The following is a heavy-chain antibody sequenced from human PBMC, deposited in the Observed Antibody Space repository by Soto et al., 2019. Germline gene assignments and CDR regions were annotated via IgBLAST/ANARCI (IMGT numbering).Heavy chain of an antibody. D-gene: IGHD5-18*01. CDR1: GFTFSSYA. V-gene: IGHV3-23*01. CDR2: ISGSAGST. CDR3: AKDKDGSYGYFDY. Sequence: GGSLRLSCAASGFTFSSYAMSWVRQAPGKGLEWVSAISGSAGSTYYADSVKGRFTISRDNSKNTLYLQMNSLRAEDTAVYYCAKDKDGSYGYFDYWGQGTLVTVSS. J-gene: IGHJ4*02.